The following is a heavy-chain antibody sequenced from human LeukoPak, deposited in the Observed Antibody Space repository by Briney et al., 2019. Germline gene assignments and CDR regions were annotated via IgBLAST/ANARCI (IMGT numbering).Heavy chain of an antibody. CDR1: GYSFTNYW. V-gene: IGHV5-51*01. CDR2: VYPGDSDT. J-gene: IGHJ5*02. D-gene: IGHD2-21*01. CDR3: SRGKGINWFDP. Sequence: GESLKISCKGSGYSFTNYWIGWVRQMPGKGLEWMGIVYPGDSDTRYSPSFQGQVTISADKSINTAYLQWSSLKASDTAMYYCSRGKGINWFDPWGQGTLVTVSS.